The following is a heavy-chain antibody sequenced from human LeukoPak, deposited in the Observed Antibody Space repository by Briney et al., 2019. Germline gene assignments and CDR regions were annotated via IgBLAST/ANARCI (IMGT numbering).Heavy chain of an antibody. CDR2: IYYSGST. D-gene: IGHD6-13*01. J-gene: IGHJ5*02. Sequence: PSETLSLTCTVSGGSISSYYWSWIRQPPGKGLEWIGYIYYSGSTNYNPSLKSRVTISVDTSKNQFSLKLSSVTAADTAVYYCARDYSSSWYKGWFDPWGQGTLVTVPS. CDR1: GGSISSYY. CDR3: ARDYSSSWYKGWFDP. V-gene: IGHV4-59*01.